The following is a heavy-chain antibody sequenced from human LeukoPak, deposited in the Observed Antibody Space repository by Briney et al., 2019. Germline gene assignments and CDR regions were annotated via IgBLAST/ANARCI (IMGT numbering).Heavy chain of an antibody. Sequence: GGSLILSCAASGFSVSMKYMTWVRQAPGKGLEWVSVIFSGGTTYYADSVKGRFTVSRDNSKNMMYLQMNSLRAEDAAVYYCARFSGPGMQHYYYYMDVWGTGTTVTVTS. CDR2: IFSGGTT. J-gene: IGHJ6*03. D-gene: IGHD3-10*01. CDR1: GFSVSMKY. CDR3: ARFSGPGMQHYYYYMDV. V-gene: IGHV3-53*01.